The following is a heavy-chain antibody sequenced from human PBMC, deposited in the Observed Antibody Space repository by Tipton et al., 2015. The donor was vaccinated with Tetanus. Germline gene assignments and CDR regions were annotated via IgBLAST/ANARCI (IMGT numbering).Heavy chain of an antibody. Sequence: QSGAEVKKPGASVKVSCKTSGYSFTRYGISWVRQAPGQGLEWMGWISPYNGKTNYAQKLQGRVTMTTDTSTATAYVEVRSLTSDDTAVYYCARDRAVPVQAYGTDVWGQGTSVTVSS. CDR3: ARDRAVPVQAYGTDV. D-gene: IGHD6-19*01. CDR2: ISPYNGKT. CDR1: GYSFTRYG. J-gene: IGHJ6*02. V-gene: IGHV1-18*01.